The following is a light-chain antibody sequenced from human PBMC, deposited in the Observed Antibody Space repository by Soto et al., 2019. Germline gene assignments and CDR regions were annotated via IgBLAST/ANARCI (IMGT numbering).Light chain of an antibody. CDR2: DVN. J-gene: IGLJ2*01. Sequence: QSVLTQPASVSGSPGQSITISCTGTSSDIGAYNFVSWYQQHPGKAPKLMLYDVNILPSGVSNRFSGSKSGNTASLTISGLQAEDEADYYCTSWTTSTTMIFGGGTKLTLL. V-gene: IGLV2-14*03. CDR1: SSDIGAYNF. CDR3: TSWTTSTTMI.